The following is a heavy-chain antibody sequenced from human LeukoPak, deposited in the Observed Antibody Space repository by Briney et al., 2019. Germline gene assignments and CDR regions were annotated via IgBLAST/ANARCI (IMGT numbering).Heavy chain of an antibody. CDR1: GFSFGTYG. J-gene: IGHJ4*02. CDR2: ISGDGTIT. V-gene: IGHV3-23*01. CDR3: ARVGPGIVVVPAASYFDY. Sequence: PGGSLRLSCASSGFSFGTYGMTWVRQAPGKGLNWVSTISGDGTITYYADSVRGRFTIARDNSKNTLYLQMNSLRAEDTAVYYCARVGPGIVVVPAASYFDYWGKGTLVTVSS. D-gene: IGHD2-2*01.